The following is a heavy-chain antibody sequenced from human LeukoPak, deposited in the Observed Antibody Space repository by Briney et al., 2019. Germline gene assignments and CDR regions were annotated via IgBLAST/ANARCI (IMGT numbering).Heavy chain of an antibody. D-gene: IGHD6-13*01. CDR3: ARALTIAGGWFFDR. CDR2: ISAYNGDT. CDR1: GYTFTSYY. V-gene: IGHV1-18*04. Sequence: ASVKVSCKASGYTFTSYYMHWVRQAPGQGLEFMGWISAYNGDTNYAQSLQARFTMTTDTSTSTAYMELRSLRSDDTAVYYCARALTIAGGWFFDRWGQGTLVTVSS. J-gene: IGHJ4*02.